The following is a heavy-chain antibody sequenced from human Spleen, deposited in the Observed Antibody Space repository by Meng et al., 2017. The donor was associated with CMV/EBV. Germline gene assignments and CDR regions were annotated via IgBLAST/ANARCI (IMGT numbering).Heavy chain of an antibody. D-gene: IGHD7-27*01. V-gene: IGHV3-23*01. J-gene: IGHJ4*02. CDR1: GFTFGIHA. Sequence: GESLKISCAASGFTFGIHAMTWVRQPPGKGLEWVSSISGRGDRTYYAESVKGRFTISRDNSKNTLYLQMNNLRAEDTAVYYCAKYTSSSGEGYFDDWGQGTLVTVSS. CDR2: ISGRGDRT. CDR3: AKYTSSSGEGYFDD.